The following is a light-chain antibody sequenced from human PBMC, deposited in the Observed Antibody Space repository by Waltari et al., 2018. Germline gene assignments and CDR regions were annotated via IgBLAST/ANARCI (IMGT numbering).Light chain of an antibody. J-gene: IGLJ2*01. CDR1: SGSNSSTFY. V-gene: IGLV8-61*01. CDR3: LMYMGSGIWV. Sequence: QTVVTQEPSLSVSPGGTVTNTRALSSGSNSSTFYVRRYRQTPGQAPRTLTYKIKSRSAGVPDRFSGSVLGNKAALTITGAQADDESDYYCLMYMGSGIWVFGGGTKVTVL. CDR2: KIK.